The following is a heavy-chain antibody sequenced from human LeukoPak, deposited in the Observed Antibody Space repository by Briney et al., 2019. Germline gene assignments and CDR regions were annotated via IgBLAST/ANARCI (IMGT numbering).Heavy chain of an antibody. D-gene: IGHD3-16*01. Sequence: GGSLRLSCVASGFTVSSKYMSWVRQAPGKGLEWVSVIYSGGSTYYGESVKGRFTISRHNSKNTVYLQMNALRAEDSAVYYCARGTVWRLGSYGLDVWGQGTTVTVSS. V-gene: IGHV3-53*01. CDR3: ARGTVWRLGSYGLDV. CDR1: GFTVSSKY. CDR2: IYSGGST. J-gene: IGHJ6*02.